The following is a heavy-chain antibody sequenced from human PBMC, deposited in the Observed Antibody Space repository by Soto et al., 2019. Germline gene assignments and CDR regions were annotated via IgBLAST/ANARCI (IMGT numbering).Heavy chain of an antibody. J-gene: IGHJ4*02. V-gene: IGHV3-23*01. CDR3: AKDLSDSSSSRGGFDY. D-gene: IGHD6-6*01. CDR2: ISGSGGST. Sequence: GGSLRLSCTASGFTFSSYAMSWVRQAPGKGLEWVSAISGSGGSTYYADSVKGRFTISRDNSKNTLYLQMNSLRAEDTAVYYCAKDLSDSSSSRGGFDYWGQGTLVTVSS. CDR1: GFTFSSYA.